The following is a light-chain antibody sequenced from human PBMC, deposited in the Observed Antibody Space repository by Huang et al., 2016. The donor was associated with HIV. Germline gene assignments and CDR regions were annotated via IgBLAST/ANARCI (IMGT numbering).Light chain of an antibody. CDR1: QTISTW. V-gene: IGKV1-5*03. CDR3: QQYIAYPLT. CDR2: KAS. Sequence: DIQMTQSPSTLPASIGDRVTINCRASQTISTWLAWYQQKVGKAPKLLIYKASTLHSGVPSRCSGSGSGTDFTLTISSLQPDDFATYYCQQYIAYPLTFGGGTQVEIK. J-gene: IGKJ4*01.